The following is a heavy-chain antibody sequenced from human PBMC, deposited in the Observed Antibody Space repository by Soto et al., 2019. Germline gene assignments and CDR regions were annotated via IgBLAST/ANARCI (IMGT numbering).Heavy chain of an antibody. V-gene: IGHV3-23*01. CDR2: ISGSGSNT. Sequence: EVQLLESGGDLVQPGESLRLSCAASGFTFNNYAMTWVRQAPGKGLEWLSGISGSGSNTYYANSVKGRFIISRDNSKKTVYLQLNSLRVEDTATYYCAQSPTATSPRVDSWGQGTLVTVSS. D-gene: IGHD6-25*01. J-gene: IGHJ4*02. CDR3: AQSPTATSPRVDS. CDR1: GFTFNNYA.